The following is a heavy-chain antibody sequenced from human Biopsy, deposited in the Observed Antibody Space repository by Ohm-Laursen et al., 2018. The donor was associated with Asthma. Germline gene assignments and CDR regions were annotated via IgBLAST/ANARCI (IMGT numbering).Heavy chain of an antibody. Sequence: SSLRLSCAASGITFSTYGMHWVRQAPGKGLEWVSFIWYDGRKKTYADSVKGRFTISRDNSKNTLYLQMNSLRAEDTAVYYCARKIAARGGMAVWGQGTPVTVSS. CDR2: IWYDGRKK. D-gene: IGHD6-6*01. CDR1: GITFSTYG. CDR3: ARKIAARGGMAV. J-gene: IGHJ6*02. V-gene: IGHV3-33*01.